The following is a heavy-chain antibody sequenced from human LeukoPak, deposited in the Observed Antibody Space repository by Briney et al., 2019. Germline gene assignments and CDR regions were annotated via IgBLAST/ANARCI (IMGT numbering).Heavy chain of an antibody. V-gene: IGHV4-34*01. CDR2: INHSGST. J-gene: IGHJ4*02. CDR3: ARGYYSNPDY. Sequence: SETLPLTCAVYGGSFSGYYWSWIRQPPGKGLEWIGEINHSGSTNYNPSLKSRVTISVDTSKNQFSLKLSSVTAADTAVYYCARGYYSNPDYWGQGTLVTVSS. CDR1: GGSFSGYY. D-gene: IGHD4-11*01.